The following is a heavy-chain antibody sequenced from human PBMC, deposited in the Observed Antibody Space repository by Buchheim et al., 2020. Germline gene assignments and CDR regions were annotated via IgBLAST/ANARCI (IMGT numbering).Heavy chain of an antibody. D-gene: IGHD2-15*01. V-gene: IGHV3-48*03. CDR1: GFTFSSFE. CDR3: ARVIPGSYYYYQGMDV. CDR2: ISRSGSRT. J-gene: IGHJ6*02. Sequence: EVQLVESGGGLVQPGGSLRLSCAVSGFTFSSFEMNWVRQAPGKGLEWVSYISRSGSRTYYADSVKGRFTISSDYAKKSLYLQMNYLRAEDTAVYYCARVIPGSYYYYQGMDVWGQGTT.